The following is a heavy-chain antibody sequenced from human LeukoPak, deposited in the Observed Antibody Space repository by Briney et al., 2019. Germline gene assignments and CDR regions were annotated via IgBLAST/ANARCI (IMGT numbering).Heavy chain of an antibody. Sequence: FLRLSCAASGFTFDDYAMHWVRQAPGKGLEWVSGISWNSGSIGYADSVKGRFTISRDNAKNSLYLQMNSLRAEDTAVYYCAKQMVRGLRAHDYWGQGTLVTVSS. CDR3: AKQMVRGLRAHDY. V-gene: IGHV3-9*01. CDR1: GFTFDDYA. J-gene: IGHJ4*02. CDR2: ISWNSGSI. D-gene: IGHD3-10*01.